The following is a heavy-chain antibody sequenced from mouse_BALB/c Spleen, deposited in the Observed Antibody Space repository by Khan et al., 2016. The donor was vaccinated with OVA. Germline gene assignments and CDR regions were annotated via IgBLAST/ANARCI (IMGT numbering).Heavy chain of an antibody. V-gene: IGHV5-9-3*01. Sequence: EVELVESGGDLVKPGGSLKLSCSASGFTFSTYAMSWVRQTPEKGLEWVATISSGGDYIYFPDSVKGRFTISRDNAKNTLYLQMSSLRSEDTAMYYCARHNYGPFAYWGQGTLVTVSA. CDR3: ARHNYGPFAY. J-gene: IGHJ3*01. D-gene: IGHD1-1*01. CDR1: GFTFSTYA. CDR2: ISSGGDYI.